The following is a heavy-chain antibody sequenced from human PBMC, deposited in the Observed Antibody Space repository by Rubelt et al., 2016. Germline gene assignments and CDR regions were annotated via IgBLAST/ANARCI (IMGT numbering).Heavy chain of an antibody. CDR2: IYYSGST. V-gene: IGHV4-61*01. D-gene: IGHD1-1*01. CDR1: GGSVSSGSYY. Sequence: QLQLQESGPGLVKPSETLSLTCTVSGGSVSSGSYYWSWIRQPPGKGLEWIGYIYYSGSTNYNPSLKSRVTISVDTSKNQFSLKLSSVTAADTAVYYCATQTGHWPFDYWGQGTLVTVSS. CDR3: ATQTGHWPFDY. J-gene: IGHJ4*02.